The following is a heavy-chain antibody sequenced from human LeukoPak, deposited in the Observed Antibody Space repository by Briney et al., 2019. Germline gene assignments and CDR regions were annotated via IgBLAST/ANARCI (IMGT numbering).Heavy chain of an antibody. CDR3: AARPYCTTATCPKTNWFDS. CDR1: GFTFSSYG. D-gene: IGHD2-8*01. V-gene: IGHV3-48*01. Sequence: RGSLRLSCAASGFTFSSYGMTWVRQAPGKGLEWVSYISSSSSTIYYADSVKGRFTISRDNAKNSLYLQMSSLRADDTAVYYCAARPYCTTATCPKTNWFDSWGQGTLVTVSS. CDR2: ISSSSSTI. J-gene: IGHJ5*01.